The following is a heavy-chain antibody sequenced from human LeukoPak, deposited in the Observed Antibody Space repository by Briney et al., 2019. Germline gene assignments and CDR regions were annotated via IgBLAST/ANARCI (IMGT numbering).Heavy chain of an antibody. CDR2: MNPNSGNT. J-gene: IGHJ4*02. CDR3: AKCYNYYDSLLDY. D-gene: IGHD3-22*01. CDR1: GYTFTSYD. V-gene: IGHV1-8*03. Sequence: GASVKVSCKASGYTFTSYDINWVRQATGQGLEWMGWMNPNSGNTGYAQKFQGRVTITRNTSISTAYMELSSLRAEDTAVYYCAKCYNYYDSLLDYWGQGTLVTVSS.